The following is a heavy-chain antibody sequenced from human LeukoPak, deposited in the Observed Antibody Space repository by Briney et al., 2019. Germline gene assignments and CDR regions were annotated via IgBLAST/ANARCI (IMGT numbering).Heavy chain of an antibody. Sequence: SETLSLTCTVSGASVSSDYWSWIRQSPGKGLEWIGYIYHSGHTMSNPSLKSRVSLSLDTSNNQFSLKLSSVTAAGTAVYYCARHPFQYPFDHWGQGTVVSVSS. CDR3: ARHPFQYPFDH. V-gene: IGHV4-59*08. CDR2: IYHSGHT. CDR1: GASVSSDY. J-gene: IGHJ5*02. D-gene: IGHD2/OR15-2a*01.